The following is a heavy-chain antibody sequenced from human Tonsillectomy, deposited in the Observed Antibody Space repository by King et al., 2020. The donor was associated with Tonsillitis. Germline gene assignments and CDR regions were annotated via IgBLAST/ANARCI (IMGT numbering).Heavy chain of an antibody. V-gene: IGHV3-74*01. J-gene: IGHJ4*02. Sequence: EVQLVESGGGLVQPGGSLRLSCAVSGLTFSTHWMHWVRQTPGKGLVWVSRINTDGSRTDYAESAKGRFTISRDNAKNTVYLQMNSLRGDDTAVYYCARVQEEDSVGALGYWGQGTLVTVSS. D-gene: IGHD1-26*01. CDR2: INTDGSRT. CDR3: ARVQEEDSVGALGY. CDR1: GLTFSTHW.